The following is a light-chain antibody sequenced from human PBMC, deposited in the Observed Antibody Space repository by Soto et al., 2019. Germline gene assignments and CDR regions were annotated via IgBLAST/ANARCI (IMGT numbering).Light chain of an antibody. V-gene: IGKV1D-13*01. CDR3: QQFNNSPVT. CDR1: QDISSA. J-gene: IGKJ4*01. CDR2: DAS. Sequence: AIQLTQSPSSLSASVGDRVTITCRASQDISSALAWYQQNPGKAPKLLIYDASSLESGVPSRFSGSGSGTDFTLTISSLQPEDFATYFCQQFNNSPVTFAGGTKVDI.